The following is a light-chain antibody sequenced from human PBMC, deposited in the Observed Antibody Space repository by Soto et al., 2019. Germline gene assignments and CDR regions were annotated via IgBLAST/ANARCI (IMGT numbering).Light chain of an antibody. Sequence: EIVMTQSPATLSVSPGGRATLSCRASQTVGKNLAWYQQKPGQAPRLLMYGASTRATGVPNRVSGSGSGTDFTLTISSLQSEDVAVYYCQHYNNWPHLTFGGGTNVEL. V-gene: IGKV3-15*01. CDR2: GAS. CDR3: QHYNNWPHLT. CDR1: QTVGKN. J-gene: IGKJ4*01.